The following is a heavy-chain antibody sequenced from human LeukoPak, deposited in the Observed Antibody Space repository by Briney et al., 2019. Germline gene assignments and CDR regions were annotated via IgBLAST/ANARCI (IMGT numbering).Heavy chain of an antibody. Sequence: PGGSLRLSCAASGFTVSDYWMTWVRQAPGKGLEWVANIKQDGSQIYYVGSVNGRFTISRDNAKSSLSLQMNTLRADDTAVYYCARVARFVTAWHGVWEYWGQGTLVTVSS. D-gene: IGHD3-16*01. CDR3: ARVARFVTAWHGVWEY. V-gene: IGHV3-7*05. CDR1: GFTVSDYW. J-gene: IGHJ4*02. CDR2: IKQDGSQI.